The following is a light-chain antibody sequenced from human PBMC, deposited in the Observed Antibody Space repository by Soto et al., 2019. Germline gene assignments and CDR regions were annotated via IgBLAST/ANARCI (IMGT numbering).Light chain of an antibody. V-gene: IGLV1-40*01. J-gene: IGLJ1*01. Sequence: SVLTQPPSVSGAPGQRVTISCTRSSSNIGAGYDVHWYQQLPGTAPKLLIYGNSNRPSGVPDRFSGSKYGTSASLAITGIQAEDEADYYCQSYDSSLSGYVFGTGTKVTVL. CDR2: GNS. CDR3: QSYDSSLSGYV. CDR1: SSNIGAGYD.